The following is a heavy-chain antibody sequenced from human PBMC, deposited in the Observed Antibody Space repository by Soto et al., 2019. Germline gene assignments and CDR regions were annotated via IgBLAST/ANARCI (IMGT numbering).Heavy chain of an antibody. Sequence: PGGSLRLSXAASGFTFSSYAMSWVRQAPGKGLEWVSAISGSGGSTYYADSVKGRFTISRDNSKNTLYLQMNSLRAEDTAVYYCAKDPDSSSRYFEDSYFDYWGQGTLVTVSS. V-gene: IGHV3-23*01. D-gene: IGHD6-13*01. CDR1: GFTFSSYA. CDR2: ISGSGGST. J-gene: IGHJ4*02. CDR3: AKDPDSSSRYFEDSYFDY.